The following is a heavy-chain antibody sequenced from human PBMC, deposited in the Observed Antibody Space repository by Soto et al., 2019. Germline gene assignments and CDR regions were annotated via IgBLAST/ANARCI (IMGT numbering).Heavy chain of an antibody. Sequence: DVKLLESGGGLVQPGGSLRLSCAASGFIFNNYAMNWVRQAPGKGLEWVSGISGSGGNTYYADSVKGRFAISRDKSNNTLYLQLSSLKAEDTAVYYCVKARSGLYLYYFDYWGQGTRVTVSS. J-gene: IGHJ4*02. CDR2: ISGSGGNT. CDR3: VKARSGLYLYYFDY. CDR1: GFIFNNYA. V-gene: IGHV3-23*01. D-gene: IGHD6-19*01.